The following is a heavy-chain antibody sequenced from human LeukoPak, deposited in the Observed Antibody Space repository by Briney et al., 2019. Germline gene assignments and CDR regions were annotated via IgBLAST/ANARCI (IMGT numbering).Heavy chain of an antibody. D-gene: IGHD6-13*01. CDR3: ARVGYSSSWYQRVYYYYYYMDV. CDR2: IYYSGST. J-gene: IGHJ6*03. Sequence: SETLSLTCTVSGGSISSYYWSWIRQPPGKGLEWIGYIYYSGSTNYNPSLKSRVTISVDTSKNQFSLKLSSVTAADTAVYYCARVGYSSSWYQRVYYYYYYMDVWGKGTTVTVSS. V-gene: IGHV4-59*01. CDR1: GGSISSYY.